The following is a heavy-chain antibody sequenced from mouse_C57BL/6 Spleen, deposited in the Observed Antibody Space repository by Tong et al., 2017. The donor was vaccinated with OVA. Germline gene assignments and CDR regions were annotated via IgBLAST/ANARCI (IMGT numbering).Heavy chain of an antibody. D-gene: IGHD2-5*01. V-gene: IGHV1-82*01. CDR1: GYAFSSSW. J-gene: IGHJ3*01. CDR3: ARGSNFAWFAY. CDR2: IYPGDGDT. Sequence: VQLQESGPELVKPGASVKISCKASGYAFSSSWMNWVKQRPGKGLEWIGRIYPGDGDTNYNGKFKGKATLTVDTSSSTAYMELHSLTSEDSAVYFCARGSNFAWFAYWGQGTLVTVSA.